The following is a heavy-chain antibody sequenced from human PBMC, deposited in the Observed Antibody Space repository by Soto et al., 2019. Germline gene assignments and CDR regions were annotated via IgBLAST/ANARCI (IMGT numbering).Heavy chain of an antibody. CDR3: AREQQLVLSPHFDY. J-gene: IGHJ4*02. D-gene: IGHD6-13*01. Sequence: ASVKVSCKASGYTFTSYYMHWLRQAPGQGLEWMGIINPSGGSANYAQKFQGRVTMTRDTSTSTVYMELSSLRSEDTAVYYCAREQQLVLSPHFDYWGQGSLVTVSS. CDR2: INPSGGSA. CDR1: GYTFTSYY. V-gene: IGHV1-46*03.